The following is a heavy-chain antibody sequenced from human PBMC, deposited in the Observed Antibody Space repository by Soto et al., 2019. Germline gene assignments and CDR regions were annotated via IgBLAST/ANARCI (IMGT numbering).Heavy chain of an antibody. Sequence: PSETLSLNGAVYVGSFSGYYWSWIRQPPGKGLEWIGEINHSGSTNYNPSLKSRVTISVDTSKNQFSLKLSSVTAADTAVYYCARGSKHIVVTDAFDIWGQGTMVTVSS. CDR2: INHSGST. D-gene: IGHD2-21*01. V-gene: IGHV4-34*01. J-gene: IGHJ3*02. CDR3: ARGSKHIVVTDAFDI. CDR1: VGSFSGYY.